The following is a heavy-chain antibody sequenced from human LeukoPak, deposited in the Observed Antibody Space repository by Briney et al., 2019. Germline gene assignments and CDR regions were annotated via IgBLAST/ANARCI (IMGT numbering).Heavy chain of an antibody. CDR2: ISGSGGST. D-gene: IGHD2-2*01. Sequence: GGSLRLSCEASGFTFSSYAMSWVRQAPGKGLEWVSAISGSGGSTYYADSVKGRFTISRDNSKNTLYLQMNSLRAEDTAVYYCAKDRTRSGIVVVPAAIDYWGQGTLVTVSS. CDR3: AKDRTRSGIVVVPAAIDY. J-gene: IGHJ4*02. V-gene: IGHV3-23*01. CDR1: GFTFSSYA.